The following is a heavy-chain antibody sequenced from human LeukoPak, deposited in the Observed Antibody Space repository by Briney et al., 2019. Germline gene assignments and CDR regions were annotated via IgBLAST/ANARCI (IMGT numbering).Heavy chain of an antibody. CDR2: IYYTGST. J-gene: IGHJ4*02. D-gene: IGHD1-26*01. Sequence: SETLSLTCTLSGGTISSGTYYWGWIRQPPGKGLEWIGSIYYTGSTYYNPSLESRVTISVDTSKNQYSLKVTSVTAADTAVYYCATGGSYWNYWGQGTLVTVSS. CDR3: ATGGSYWNY. CDR1: GGTISSGTYY. V-gene: IGHV4-39*01.